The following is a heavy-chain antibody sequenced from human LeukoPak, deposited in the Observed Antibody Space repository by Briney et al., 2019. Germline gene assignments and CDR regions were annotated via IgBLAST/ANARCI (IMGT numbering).Heavy chain of an antibody. Sequence: PGGSLRLSCAASGSTFNTYSMNWVRQAPGKGLEWISYITTTGDRIQYADSVKGRFTISRDNAKNSLYLEMNSLRAEDTGVYFCARDTKDYWGQGTLV. CDR1: GSTFNTYS. J-gene: IGHJ4*02. CDR2: ITTTGDRI. D-gene: IGHD1-1*01. V-gene: IGHV3-48*04. CDR3: ARDTKDY.